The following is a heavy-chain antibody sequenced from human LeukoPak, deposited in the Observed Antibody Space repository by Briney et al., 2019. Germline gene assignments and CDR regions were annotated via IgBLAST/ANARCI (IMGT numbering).Heavy chain of an antibody. D-gene: IGHD6-19*01. V-gene: IGHV4-59*10. CDR2: IYTSGST. Sequence: PSETLSLTCAVYGGSFSGYYWSWIRQPAGKGLEWIGRIYTSGSTNYNPSLKSRVTISVDTSKNQFSLKLSSVTAADTAVYYCARGPSSGWHGDYWGQGTLVTVSS. CDR1: GGSFSGYY. J-gene: IGHJ4*02. CDR3: ARGPSSGWHGDY.